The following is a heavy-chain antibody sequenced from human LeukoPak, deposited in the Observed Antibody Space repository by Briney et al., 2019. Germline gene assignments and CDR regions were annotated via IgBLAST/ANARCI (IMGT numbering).Heavy chain of an antibody. Sequence: PGGSLRPSCAASGFTFSNYGMHWVRQAPGKGLEWVALICYDSSNKYYADSVKGRFTISRDNSKNKLYLQMDSLRAEDTAVYYCARDRAYIYGHPLDYWGQGTLVTVSS. V-gene: IGHV3-33*08. CDR1: GFTFSNYG. CDR3: ARDRAYIYGHPLDY. J-gene: IGHJ4*02. CDR2: ICYDSSNK. D-gene: IGHD5-18*01.